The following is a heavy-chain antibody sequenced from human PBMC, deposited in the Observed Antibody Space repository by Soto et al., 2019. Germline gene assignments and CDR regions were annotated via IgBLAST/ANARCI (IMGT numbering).Heavy chain of an antibody. Sequence: PGGSLRLSCAASGFTFSDYYMTWIRQAPGKGLEWLSYVSTSSSYTNYADSVKGRFTIARDNAMNSLYLQMNSLRAEDTAGYYCARLRLTGYFDYWGQGALVTVSS. CDR1: GFTFSDYY. CDR3: ARLRLTGYFDY. CDR2: VSTSSSYT. J-gene: IGHJ4*02. V-gene: IGHV3-11*03.